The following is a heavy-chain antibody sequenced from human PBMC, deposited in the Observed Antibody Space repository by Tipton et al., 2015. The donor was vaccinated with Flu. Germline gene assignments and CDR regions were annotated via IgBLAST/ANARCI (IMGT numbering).Heavy chain of an antibody. Sequence: TLSLTCTVSGGSIGVTTYYWGWIRQPPGKGLEYIGSIFHGGSTYYNPSLKSRVTISVDTSKNQFSLKLSSVTAADTAVYYCATYYYGSGTQSAFDYWGQGTLVTASS. CDR1: GGSIGVTTYY. D-gene: IGHD3-10*01. CDR2: IFHGGST. J-gene: IGHJ4*02. V-gene: IGHV4-39*07. CDR3: ATYYYGSGTQSAFDY.